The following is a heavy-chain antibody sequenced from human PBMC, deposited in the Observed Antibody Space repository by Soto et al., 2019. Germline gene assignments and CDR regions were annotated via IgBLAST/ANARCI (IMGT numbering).Heavy chain of an antibody. J-gene: IGHJ4*02. CDR2: INHSGST. CDR3: AGSFVVVPAAMSFDV. Sequence: SETLSLTCAVYGGSFSGYYWSWIRQPPGKGLEWIGEINHSGSTNYNPSLKSRVTISVDTSKNQFSLKLSSVAAADTAVYYCAGSFVVVPAAMSFDVWGQGTRVTVSS. V-gene: IGHV4-34*01. CDR1: GGSFSGYY. D-gene: IGHD2-2*01.